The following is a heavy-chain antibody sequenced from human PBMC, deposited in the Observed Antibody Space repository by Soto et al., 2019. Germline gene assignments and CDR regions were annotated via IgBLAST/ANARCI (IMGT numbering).Heavy chain of an antibody. CDR3: ARGLGICSGGSCYSGVMDV. V-gene: IGHV1-2*04. Sequence: GPSVKVSCKASGYTFTGYYMHWVRQAPGQGLEWMGWINPNSGGTNYAQKFQGWVTMTRDTSISTAYMELSRLRSDDTAVYYCARGLGICSGGSCYSGVMDVWGQGTTVTVSS. J-gene: IGHJ6*02. D-gene: IGHD2-15*01. CDR1: GYTFTGYY. CDR2: INPNSGGT.